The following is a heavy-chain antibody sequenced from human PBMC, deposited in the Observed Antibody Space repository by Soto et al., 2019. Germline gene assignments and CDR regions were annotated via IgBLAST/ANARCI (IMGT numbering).Heavy chain of an antibody. CDR1: GGSIRSDS. J-gene: IGHJ4*02. D-gene: IGHD1-1*01. CDR2: IYYSGGT. CDR3: ATLNWNNYFDS. V-gene: IGHV4-59*01. Sequence: SETLSLTCTVSGGSIRSDSWSWIRQPPGKGLEWVGYIYYSGGTSYNPSLKSRVTISVDTSKNQFSLKLSSVTTADTAMYYCATLNWNNYFDSWGQGTLVTVSS.